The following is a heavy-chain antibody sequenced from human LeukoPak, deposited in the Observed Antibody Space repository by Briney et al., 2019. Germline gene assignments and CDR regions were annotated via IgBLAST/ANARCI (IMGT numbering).Heavy chain of an antibody. CDR1: GGSISSHY. CDR2: IYYSGST. Sequence: SETLSLTCTVSGGSISSHYWSWIRQPPGKGLEWIGYIYYSGSTNYNPSLKSRVTISVDTSKNQFSLKLSSVTAADTAVYYCARGGAAPGPWVHWGQGTLVTVSS. D-gene: IGHD6-6*01. J-gene: IGHJ4*02. V-gene: IGHV4-59*11. CDR3: ARGGAAPGPWVH.